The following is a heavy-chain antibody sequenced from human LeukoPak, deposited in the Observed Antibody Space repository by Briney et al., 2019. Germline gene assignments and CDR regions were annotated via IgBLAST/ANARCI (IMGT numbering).Heavy chain of an antibody. V-gene: IGHV4-39*07. CDR2: IYYSGST. J-gene: IGHJ4*02. Sequence: PSETLSLTCTVSGGSISSSSYYWGWIRQPPGKGLEWIGSIYYSGSTYYNPSLKSRVTISVDSSKNQFSLKLSSVTAADTAVYYCARASYNYDILTGYRFFDYWGQGTLVTVSS. CDR1: GGSISSSSYY. D-gene: IGHD3-9*01. CDR3: ARASYNYDILTGYRFFDY.